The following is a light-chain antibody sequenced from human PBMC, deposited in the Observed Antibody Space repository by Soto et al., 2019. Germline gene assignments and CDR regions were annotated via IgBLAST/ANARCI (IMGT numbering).Light chain of an antibody. V-gene: IGKV1-5*01. CDR2: DAS. CDR3: QRTYNAPFT. Sequence: DIQMTQSPSTLSASVGDRVTITCRASQSISSWLAWYQEKPGKAPKLLIYDASSLESGVPSRFSGSGSGTDFTLTINNLQPEDFATYYCQRTYNAPFTFGPGPKVSIK. J-gene: IGKJ3*01. CDR1: QSISSW.